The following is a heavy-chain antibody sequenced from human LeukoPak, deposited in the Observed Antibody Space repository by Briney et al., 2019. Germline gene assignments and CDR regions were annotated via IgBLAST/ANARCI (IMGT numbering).Heavy chain of an antibody. Sequence: GGSLRLSSAASGFTFSSYAMSWVRQAPGKGLEWVSAISGSGGSTYYADSVKGRFTISRDNSKNTLYLQMNSLRAEDTAVYYCAKPSGSYYGYYYYYYMDVWGKGTTVTVSS. V-gene: IGHV3-23*01. D-gene: IGHD1-26*01. J-gene: IGHJ6*03. CDR3: AKPSGSYYGYYYYYYMDV. CDR1: GFTFSSYA. CDR2: ISGSGGST.